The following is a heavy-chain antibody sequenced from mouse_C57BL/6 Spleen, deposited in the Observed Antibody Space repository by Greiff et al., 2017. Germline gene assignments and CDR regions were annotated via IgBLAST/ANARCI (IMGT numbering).Heavy chain of an antibody. Sequence: QVQLKESGAELVKPGASVKISCKASGYAFSSYWMNWVKQRPGQGLEWIGQIYPGDGDTNYNGKFKGKATLTADKSSSTAYMQLSSLTSEDSAVYFCARPYYGYDGFAYWGQGTLVTVSA. J-gene: IGHJ3*01. CDR3: ARPYYGYDGFAY. CDR1: GYAFSSYW. V-gene: IGHV1-80*01. D-gene: IGHD2-9*01. CDR2: IYPGDGDT.